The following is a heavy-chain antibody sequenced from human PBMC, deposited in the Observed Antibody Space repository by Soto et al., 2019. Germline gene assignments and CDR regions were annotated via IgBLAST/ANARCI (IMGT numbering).Heavy chain of an antibody. CDR1: GFSLGTSGVG. V-gene: IGHV2-5*02. D-gene: IGHD2-8*02. J-gene: IGHJ4*02. CDR2: VYWDDDN. CDR3: ARHMNTVGYFDY. Sequence: QITLKESGPTLVTPTQTLTLTCTLSGFSLGTSGVGVGWMRQPPGKALELLALVYWDDDNRYSPSLKGSLTLTTVTSKNQVDLITPNIDRVDTAKYYCARHMNTVGYFDYRGQGTLVTV.